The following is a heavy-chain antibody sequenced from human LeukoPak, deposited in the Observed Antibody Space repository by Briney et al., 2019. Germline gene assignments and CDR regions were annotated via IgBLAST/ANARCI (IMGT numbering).Heavy chain of an antibody. CDR1: GGSFSGYY. D-gene: IGHD6-13*01. J-gene: IGHJ5*02. CDR3: ARTAEEYSSSWYWFDP. Sequence: SETLSLTCAVYGGSFSGYYWSWIRQPPGKGLEWIGEINHSGSTNYNPSLKSRVTISVDTSKNQFSLKLSSVTAADTAVYYCARTAEEYSSSWYWFDPWGQGTLVTVSS. CDR2: INHSGST. V-gene: IGHV4-34*01.